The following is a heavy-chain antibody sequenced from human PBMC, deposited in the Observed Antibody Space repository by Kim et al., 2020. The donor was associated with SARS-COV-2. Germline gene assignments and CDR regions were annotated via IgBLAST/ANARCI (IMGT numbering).Heavy chain of an antibody. V-gene: IGHV1-2*02. D-gene: IGHD6-13*01. Sequence: YAQKFQGRVTMTRDTSISTAYMELSRLRSDDTAVYYCARVLRYSSSWYKVWGQGTLVTVSS. CDR3: ARVLRYSSSWYKV. J-gene: IGHJ4*02.